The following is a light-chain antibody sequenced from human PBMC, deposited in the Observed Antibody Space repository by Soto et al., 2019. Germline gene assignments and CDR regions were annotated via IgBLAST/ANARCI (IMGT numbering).Light chain of an antibody. V-gene: IGLV2-14*01. J-gene: IGLJ1*01. CDR1: SSDVGAYNY. CDR2: DVS. CDR3: SSHTNISPYV. Sequence: QSALTQPASVSGSPGQSITISCTGTSSDVGAYNYVSWYQQHPGKAPKLMIYDVSNRPSGASNRFSGSKSGNTASLSISGLQAEDEADYYCSSHTNISPYVFGTGTKVTVL.